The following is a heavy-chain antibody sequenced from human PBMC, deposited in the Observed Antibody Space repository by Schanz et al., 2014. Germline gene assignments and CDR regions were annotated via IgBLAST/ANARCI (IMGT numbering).Heavy chain of an antibody. CDR2: INAANGNT. CDR3: ARGYGDSPTDF. D-gene: IGHD4-17*01. V-gene: IGHV1-3*01. CDR1: GYSFISHA. J-gene: IGHJ4*02. Sequence: QVQLVQSGAEVKKPGASVKVSCKASGYSFISHAIHWVRQAPGQRLEWMGWINAANGNTNYAQKFQGRVTITADRSTSTAYMELSSLRSEDTAVYYCARGYGDSPTDFGGQGTLVTVSS.